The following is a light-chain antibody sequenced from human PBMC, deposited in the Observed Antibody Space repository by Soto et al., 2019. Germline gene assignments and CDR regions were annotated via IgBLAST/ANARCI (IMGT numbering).Light chain of an antibody. J-gene: IGKJ2*01. Sequence: IVLTKSPATLSLSPGERATLSCRASQSVSSYLAWYQQKPGQAPRLLIYDASNRATGIPARFSGSGSGTDFTLTISSLEPEDFAVYYCQQRSNWPPAFGQGTKLAIK. CDR1: QSVSSY. CDR2: DAS. V-gene: IGKV3-11*01. CDR3: QQRSNWPPA.